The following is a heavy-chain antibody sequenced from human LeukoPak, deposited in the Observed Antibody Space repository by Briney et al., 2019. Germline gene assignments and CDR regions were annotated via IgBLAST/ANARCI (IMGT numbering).Heavy chain of an antibody. CDR3: ARGGSLPPAEGGAYYYYYGLDV. CDR2: TYYRSKWYN. CDR1: GDSVSSSSAA. J-gene: IGHJ6*02. V-gene: IGHV6-1*01. D-gene: IGHD2-2*01. Sequence: SQTLSLTCAISGDSVSSSSAAWNWIRQSPSRGLEWLGRTYYRSKWYNDYVLSVKSRITINPDTSKNQFSLQLNSVTPEDTAVYYCARGGSLPPAEGGAYYYYYGLDVWGQGTTVTVSS.